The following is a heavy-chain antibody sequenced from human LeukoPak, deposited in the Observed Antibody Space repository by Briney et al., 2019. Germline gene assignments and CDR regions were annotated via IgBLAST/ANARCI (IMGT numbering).Heavy chain of an antibody. CDR1: GGSISSSTYY. V-gene: IGHV4-39*02. CDR2: VYYSGNT. J-gene: IGHJ4*02. Sequence: TSETLSLTCIVSGGSISSSTYYWGWIRQPPGKGLEWIGTVYYSGNTYYNPSLKSRVTISVDTSKNQFSLKLSSVTAADTAVYYCARDWDSNYVRRFDYWGQGTLVTVSS. D-gene: IGHD4-11*01. CDR3: ARDWDSNYVRRFDY.